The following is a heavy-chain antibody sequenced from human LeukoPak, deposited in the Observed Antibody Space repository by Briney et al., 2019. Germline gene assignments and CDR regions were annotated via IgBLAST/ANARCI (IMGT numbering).Heavy chain of an antibody. D-gene: IGHD1-26*01. Sequence: GGSLRLSCAASGFTFSSYEMNWVRQAPGKGLEWVSYISSSGSTIYYADSVKGRFTISRDNAKNSLYLQMNSLRAEDTAVYYCASRVSVGASGYWGQGTLVTVSS. CDR2: ISSSGSTI. CDR1: GFTFSSYE. J-gene: IGHJ4*02. V-gene: IGHV3-48*03. CDR3: ASRVSVGASGY.